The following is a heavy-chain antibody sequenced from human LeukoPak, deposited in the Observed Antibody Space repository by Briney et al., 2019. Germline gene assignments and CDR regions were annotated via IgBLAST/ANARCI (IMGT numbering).Heavy chain of an antibody. Sequence: GVSLRLSCAASGFTFSSYSMNWVRQAPGKGLEWVSSTSSSSSYIYYADSVKGRFTISRDNAKNSLYLQMNSLRAEDTAVYYCARDEHSTNYYDSSGYSAEYFQHWGQGTLVTVSS. CDR2: TSSSSSYI. CDR1: GFTFSSYS. J-gene: IGHJ1*01. V-gene: IGHV3-21*01. D-gene: IGHD3-22*01. CDR3: ARDEHSTNYYDSSGYSAEYFQH.